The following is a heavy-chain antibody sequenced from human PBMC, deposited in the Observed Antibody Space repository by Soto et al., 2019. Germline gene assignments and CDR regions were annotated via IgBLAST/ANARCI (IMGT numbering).Heavy chain of an antibody. D-gene: IGHD6-6*01. Sequence: GGSLRLSCAASGFTFSSYGMHWVRQAPGKGLEWVAVIWYGGSNKYYADSVKGRFTISRDNAKNSLYLQMNSLRAEDTAVYYCAREHSSSSYYFDYWGQGTLVTVSS. CDR1: GFTFSSYG. V-gene: IGHV3-33*01. CDR3: AREHSSSSYYFDY. J-gene: IGHJ4*02. CDR2: IWYGGSNK.